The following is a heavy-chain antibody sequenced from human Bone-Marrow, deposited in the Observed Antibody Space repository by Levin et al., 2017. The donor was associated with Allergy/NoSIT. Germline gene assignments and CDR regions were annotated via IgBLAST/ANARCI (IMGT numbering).Heavy chain of an antibody. CDR3: ASQSSSWYSDFDY. D-gene: IGHD2-15*01. J-gene: IGHJ4*02. CDR1: GASIKSGGYY. Sequence: KPSETLSLTCTVSGASIKSGGYYWSWIRQPAGKGLEWIGRIDASGSTNYNPSLKSRVTISVDMSKNQFSLSLSSVTAADTAVYYCASQSSSWYSDFDYWGQGTLVTVSS. CDR2: IDASGST. V-gene: IGHV4-61*02.